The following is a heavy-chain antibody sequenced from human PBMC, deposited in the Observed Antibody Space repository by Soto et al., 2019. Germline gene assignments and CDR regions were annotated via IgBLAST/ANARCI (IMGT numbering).Heavy chain of an antibody. CDR1: GFTFSSYA. D-gene: IGHD2-2*01. V-gene: IGHV3-23*01. CDR2: ISGSGGST. Sequence: GGYLRLSCAASGFTFSSYAMSWVRQAPGKGLEWVSAISGSGGSTYYADSVKGRFTISRDNSKNTLYLQMNSLRAEDTAVYYCAKAKAYCSSTSCSNWFDPWGQGTLVTVSS. CDR3: AKAKAYCSSTSCSNWFDP. J-gene: IGHJ5*02.